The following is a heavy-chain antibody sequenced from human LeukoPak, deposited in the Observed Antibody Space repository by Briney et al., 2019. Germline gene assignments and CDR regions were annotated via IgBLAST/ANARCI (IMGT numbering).Heavy chain of an antibody. CDR1: GGSISSGGYY. CDR3: ARDLGFGSSIRGGFDY. D-gene: IGHD3-10*01. Sequence: SETLSLTCTVSGGSISSGGYYWSWIRQHPGKGLEWIGYIYYSGSTYYNPSLKSRVTISVDTSKNQFSLKLSSVTAADTAVYYCARDLGFGSSIRGGFDYWGQATLVIVSS. V-gene: IGHV4-31*03. J-gene: IGHJ4*02. CDR2: IYYSGST.